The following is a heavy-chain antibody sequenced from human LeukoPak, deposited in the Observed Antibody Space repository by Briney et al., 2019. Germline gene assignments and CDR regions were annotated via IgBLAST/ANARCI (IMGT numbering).Heavy chain of an antibody. CDR1: GFTFSSYE. Sequence: PGGSLRLSCAASGFTFSSYEMNWVRQAPGKGLEWVSYTSSSGSTIYYADSVKGRFTISRDNAKNSLYLQMNSLRAEDTAVYYCARVLCDIVDCLYGMDVWGQGTTVTVSS. V-gene: IGHV3-48*03. D-gene: IGHD2-15*01. CDR3: ARVLCDIVDCLYGMDV. J-gene: IGHJ6*02. CDR2: TSSSGSTI.